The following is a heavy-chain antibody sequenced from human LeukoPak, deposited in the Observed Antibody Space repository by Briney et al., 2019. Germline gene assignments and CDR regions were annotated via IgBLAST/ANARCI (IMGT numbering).Heavy chain of an antibody. CDR2: VNRDGSET. V-gene: IGHV3-7*03. CDR1: GFTLSNHW. CDR3: ARNNGMDV. J-gene: IGHJ6*02. Sequence: AGGSLRLSCAASGFTLSNHWMTWVRQVPGRGPEWVANVNRDGSETYYLDSVKGRFTISKDNAKNSLNLQMNSLRAEDTALYHCARNNGMDVWGQGTTVIVSS.